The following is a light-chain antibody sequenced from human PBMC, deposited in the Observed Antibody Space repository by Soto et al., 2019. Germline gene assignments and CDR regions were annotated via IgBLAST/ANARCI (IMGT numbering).Light chain of an antibody. Sequence: DIQMTQSPSSLSASVGDRVTITCQASQDITNYLSWYQQKPGKAPELLIYDASNLETGVPSRFSGSGSWTDFTFTISRLQTEDTATYYCQQYDDLPFTFGPGTKVYIK. CDR1: QDITNY. J-gene: IGKJ3*01. CDR2: DAS. CDR3: QQYDDLPFT. V-gene: IGKV1-33*01.